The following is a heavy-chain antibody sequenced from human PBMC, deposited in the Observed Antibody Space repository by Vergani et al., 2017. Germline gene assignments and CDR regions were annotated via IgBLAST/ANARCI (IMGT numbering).Heavy chain of an antibody. D-gene: IGHD4-17*01. Sequence: QVQLVQSGAEVKKPGSSVKVSCKASGGTFSSYAISWVRQAPGQGLEWMGGIIPIFGTANYAQKFQGRVTITADESTSTAYMELSSLRSEDTAVYYCAREGRPTTVTTPYPIDYWGQGTLVTVSS. CDR3: AREGRPTTVTTPYPIDY. V-gene: IGHV1-69*01. J-gene: IGHJ4*02. CDR2: IIPIFGTA. CDR1: GGTFSSYA.